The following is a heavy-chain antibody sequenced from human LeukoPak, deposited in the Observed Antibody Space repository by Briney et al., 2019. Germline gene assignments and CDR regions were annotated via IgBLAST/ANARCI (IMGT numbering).Heavy chain of an antibody. CDR2: ISAYNGNT. D-gene: IGHD1-14*01. CDR3: ARVPDEFDY. CDR1: GYTFTSYG. Sequence: ASVKVSCKASGYTFTSYGISWVRQAPGQGLEWMGWISAYNGNTNYAQKFQGRVTMTRNTSISTAYMELSSLRSEDTAVYYCARVPDEFDYWGQGTLVTVSS. J-gene: IGHJ4*02. V-gene: IGHV1-18*01.